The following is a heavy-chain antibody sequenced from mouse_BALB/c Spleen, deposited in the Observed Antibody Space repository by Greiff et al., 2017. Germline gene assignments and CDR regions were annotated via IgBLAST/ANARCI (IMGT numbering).Heavy chain of an antibody. D-gene: IGHD2-3*01. J-gene: IGHJ1*01. Sequence: VHVKQSGAELVRPGALVKLSCKASGFNIKDYYMHWVKQRPEQGLEWIGWIDPENGNTIYDPKFQGKASITADTSSNTAYLQLSSLTSEDTAVYYCARWDGRWYFDVWGAGTTVTVSS. CDR2: IDPENGNT. CDR1: GFNIKDYY. V-gene: IGHV14-1*02. CDR3: ARWDGRWYFDV.